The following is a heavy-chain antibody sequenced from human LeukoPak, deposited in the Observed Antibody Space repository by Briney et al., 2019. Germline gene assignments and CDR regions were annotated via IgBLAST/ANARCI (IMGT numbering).Heavy chain of an antibody. D-gene: IGHD3-10*01. V-gene: IGHV1-46*01. Sequence: GASVKVSCKASGYTFTSYHMHWVRQAPGQGLEWMGIINPSGGTTNYAQKFRGRVTMTRDMSTSTVYMELSSLRSEDTAVYYCARDGSYGSGSYYWASPFDYSGQGTLVTVSS. J-gene: IGHJ4*02. CDR2: INPSGGTT. CDR1: GYTFTSYH. CDR3: ARDGSYGSGSYYWASPFDY.